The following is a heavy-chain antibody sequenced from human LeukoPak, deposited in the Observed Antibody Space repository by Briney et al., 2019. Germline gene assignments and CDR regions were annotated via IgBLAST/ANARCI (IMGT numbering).Heavy chain of an antibody. V-gene: IGHV4-4*07. CDR1: GGSISSYY. Sequence: SETLSLTCTVSGGSISSYYWSWIRQPAGKRLEWIWRVYTSGSTNYNPYNPSLKSRVTISIDTSKNQISLKLTSVTAADTAVYYCARGGGWLTYWGQGTLVTVSS. CDR2: VYTSGST. CDR3: ARGGGWLTY. D-gene: IGHD5-24*01. J-gene: IGHJ4*02.